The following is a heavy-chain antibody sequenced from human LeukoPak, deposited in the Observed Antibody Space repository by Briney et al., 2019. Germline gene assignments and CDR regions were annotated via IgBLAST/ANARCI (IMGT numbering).Heavy chain of an antibody. V-gene: IGHV4-4*07. CDR2: IYTSGST. J-gene: IGHJ4*02. D-gene: IGHD5-24*01. CDR3: ARDRRGRDGYNYYYDY. CDR1: GGSISSYY. Sequence: ASETLSLTCTVSGGSISSYYWSWIRQPAGKGLEWIGRIYTSGSTNYNPYLTSRFTMSVDTSKNQSSLKLSSVTAADTAVYYCARDRRGRDGYNYYYDYWGQGTLVTVSS.